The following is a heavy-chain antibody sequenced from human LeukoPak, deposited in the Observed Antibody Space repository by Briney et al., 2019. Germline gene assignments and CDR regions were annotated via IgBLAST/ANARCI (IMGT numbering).Heavy chain of an antibody. CDR3: VRDFDDVNGDYYYIPEY. V-gene: IGHV3-30*02. D-gene: IGHD3-22*01. Sequence: PGGSLRLSCAASGLNFSRNGMHWVRQAPGQGLEWVAFIRFDGTNKFYGASVRGRFIISRDNSKNTLYLQMNSLRAEDTAVYYCVRDFDDVNGDYYYIPEYWGRGMLVAVSS. J-gene: IGHJ4*02. CDR1: GLNFSRNG. CDR2: IRFDGTNK.